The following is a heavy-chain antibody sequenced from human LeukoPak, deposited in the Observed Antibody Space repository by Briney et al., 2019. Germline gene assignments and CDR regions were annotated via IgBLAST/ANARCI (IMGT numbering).Heavy chain of an antibody. V-gene: IGHV3-7*01. CDR2: INRDGTET. CDR3: ARSRWPEDL. J-gene: IGHJ5*02. CDR1: GFTFTGFF. Sequence: GGSLRLSCAASGFTFTGFFMSWLRQAPGKGLEWVANINRDGTETYYVGSVKGRFTISIDNAKNSVYLQMNSLGTEDTAIYYCARSRWPEDLWGRGTLVTVSS. D-gene: IGHD4-23*01.